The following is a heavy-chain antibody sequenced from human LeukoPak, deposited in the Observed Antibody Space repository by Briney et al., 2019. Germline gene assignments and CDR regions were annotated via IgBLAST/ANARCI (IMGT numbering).Heavy chain of an antibody. D-gene: IGHD3-3*01. CDR1: GGSISTHY. J-gene: IGHJ4*02. CDR3: ARQGGNFGIDY. CDR2: ISYSGST. Sequence: SETLSLTCSVSGGSISTHYYNWIRQSPGKGLEWIGRISYSGSTKYNPSLKSRVTISVDTSKNQFSLKLSSVTAADTAVYYCARQGGNFGIDYWGQGTLVTVSS. V-gene: IGHV4-59*08.